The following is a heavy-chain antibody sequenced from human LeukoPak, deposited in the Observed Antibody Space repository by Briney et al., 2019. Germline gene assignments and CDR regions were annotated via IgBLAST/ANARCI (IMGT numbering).Heavy chain of an antibody. J-gene: IGHJ6*03. V-gene: IGHV3-23*01. Sequence: GGSLRLSCAASGFTFSNYAMNWVRQTPGKGLEWISTLSGSGGTTYYADSVKGRFTISRDNSKNTLYLQMNSLRAEDTAIYYCAKPAENVVVTAIYYYYYMDVWGKGTTVTVSS. CDR2: LSGSGGTT. CDR3: AKPAENVVVTAIYYYYYMDV. CDR1: GFTFSNYA. D-gene: IGHD2-21*02.